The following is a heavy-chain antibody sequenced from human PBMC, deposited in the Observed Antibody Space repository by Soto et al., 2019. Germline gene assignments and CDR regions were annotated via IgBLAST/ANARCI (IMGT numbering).Heavy chain of an antibody. Sequence: SLKVSCKASGVTFSSYAISWVRQAPGQGLEWMGGIIPIFGTANYAQEFQGRVTITADESTSTAYMELSSLRSEDTAVYYCARDITGTTREGLYYYGMDVWGQGTTVTVSS. CDR3: ARDITGTTREGLYYYGMDV. CDR1: GVTFSSYA. V-gene: IGHV1-69*13. D-gene: IGHD1-7*01. J-gene: IGHJ6*02. CDR2: IIPIFGTA.